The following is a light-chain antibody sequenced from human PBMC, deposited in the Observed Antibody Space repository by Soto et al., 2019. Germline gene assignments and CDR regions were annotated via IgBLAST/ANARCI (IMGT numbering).Light chain of an antibody. CDR3: QQYHDWPRT. J-gene: IGKJ1*01. V-gene: IGKV3-15*01. Sequence: EMVMTQYPATLSVSPGEGATLSCRASQSVSTNLAWYQQKPGQAPRLLIYGASTRTTDIPGRFSGSGSGTDFTLTISSLQSEDFAIYHCQQYHDWPRTFGQGTKVEIK. CDR2: GAS. CDR1: QSVSTN.